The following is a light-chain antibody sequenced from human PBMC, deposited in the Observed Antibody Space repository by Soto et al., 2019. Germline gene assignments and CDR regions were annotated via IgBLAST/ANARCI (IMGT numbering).Light chain of an antibody. V-gene: IGLV2-11*01. CDR1: SSDVGGYDF. Sequence: QSALTQPRSVSGSPGQSVTISCTGTSSDVGGYDFVSWYQHHPGKAPKLIIYDVTKRPSGVPDRFSGSKSGNTASLTISGLQAEDEADYFWCQYAGSYAFWVFGGGTKLTVL. J-gene: IGLJ3*02. CDR3: CQYAGSYAFWV. CDR2: DVT.